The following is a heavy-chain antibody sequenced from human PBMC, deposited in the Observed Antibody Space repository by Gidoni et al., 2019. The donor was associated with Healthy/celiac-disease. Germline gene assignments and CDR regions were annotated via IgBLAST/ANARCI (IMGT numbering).Heavy chain of an antibody. J-gene: IGHJ6*02. Sequence: DVQLVQSGAEVKKPRESLKISCKRSGYSFTSSWIGWVRQTPGQRLEWMGIIYPGDSDTRYSPSFQGQVTISADKSISTAYLQWSSLKASDTAMYYCARLKLYYYGSGSYPSDDYYYYGMDVWGQGTTVTVSS. CDR2: IYPGDSDT. CDR3: ARLKLYYYGSGSYPSDDYYYYGMDV. CDR1: GYSFTSSW. V-gene: IGHV5-51*03. D-gene: IGHD3-10*01.